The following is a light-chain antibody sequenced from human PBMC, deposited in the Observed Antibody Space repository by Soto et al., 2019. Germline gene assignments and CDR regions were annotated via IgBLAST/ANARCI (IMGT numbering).Light chain of an antibody. J-gene: IGLJ1*01. CDR3: SSYTSSSTYV. Sequence: QSALTQPASVSGSPGQSNTISCTGTSSDVGGYNYVSWYQQHPGKAPKLMIYEVSNRPSGVSNRFSGPKSGNTASLTISGLQAEDEADYYCSSYTSSSTYVFGTGTKVTVL. CDR2: EVS. CDR1: SSDVGGYNY. V-gene: IGLV2-14*01.